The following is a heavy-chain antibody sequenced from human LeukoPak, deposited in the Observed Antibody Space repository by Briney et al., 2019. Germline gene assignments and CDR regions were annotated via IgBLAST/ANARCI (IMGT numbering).Heavy chain of an antibody. J-gene: IGHJ4*02. V-gene: IGHV3-9*01. CDR1: GFTFSSYG. Sequence: PGGSLRLSCAASGFTFSSYGMHWVRQAPGKGLEWVSGISWNSGSIGYADSVKGRFTISRDNAKNSLYLQMNSLRAEDTALYYCAKDPYGSGNIWGQGTLVTVSS. CDR3: AKDPYGSGNI. D-gene: IGHD3-10*01. CDR2: ISWNSGSI.